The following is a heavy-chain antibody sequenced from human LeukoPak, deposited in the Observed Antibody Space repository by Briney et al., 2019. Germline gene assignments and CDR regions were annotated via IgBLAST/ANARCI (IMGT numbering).Heavy chain of an antibody. V-gene: IGHV3-48*03. D-gene: IGHD4-17*01. CDR3: ARERETTVTYDAFDI. CDR2: ISRSGSTI. CDR1: GFTFSSYE. Sequence: GGSLRLSCVASGFTFSSYEMNWVRQAPGKGLEWFSYISRSGSTIYHADSVKGQFTLSRDNAKKSLYLEMKSLRAEDTAVYYCARERETTVTYDAFDIWGLGTMVTVSS. J-gene: IGHJ3*02.